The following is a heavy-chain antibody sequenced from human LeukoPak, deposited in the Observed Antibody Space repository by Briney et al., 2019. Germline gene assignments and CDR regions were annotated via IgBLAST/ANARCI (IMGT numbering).Heavy chain of an antibody. Sequence: PRGSLRLSCAASGFTVTSYAMSWVRQAPGKGLEWLSTISDSDVSPFYADSVKGRFTISRDTSQNRLYLQMNSLRAEDTAIYFCAKSHSARDAYFAYWGQGALVTVSS. CDR3: AKSHSARDAYFAY. CDR2: ISDSDVSP. V-gene: IGHV3-23*01. CDR1: GFTVTSYA. J-gene: IGHJ4*02. D-gene: IGHD4-11*01.